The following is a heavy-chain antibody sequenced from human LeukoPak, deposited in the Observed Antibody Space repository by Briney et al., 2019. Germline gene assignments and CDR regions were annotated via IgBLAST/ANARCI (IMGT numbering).Heavy chain of an antibody. CDR3: ARMDYYTSGTYTYPNFDY. Sequence: GGSLRLSCAASGFTFSRYWMSWVRQAPGQGLEWVATIKQDGSETYYVDSVKGRFTISRDNAKNSLHVQMNSLRAEDAAVFYCARMDYYTSGTYTYPNFDYWGQGTLVTVSS. D-gene: IGHD3-10*01. CDR2: IKQDGSET. V-gene: IGHV3-7*03. J-gene: IGHJ4*02. CDR1: GFTFSRYW.